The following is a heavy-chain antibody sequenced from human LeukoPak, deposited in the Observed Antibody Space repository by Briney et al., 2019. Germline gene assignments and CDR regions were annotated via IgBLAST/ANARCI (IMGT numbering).Heavy chain of an antibody. J-gene: IGHJ4*02. CDR2: IYYSGST. Sequence: SETLSLTCTVSGGSISDTIYYWGWIRQPPGQGREWIGSIYYSGSTYYSPSLKSRVTISVDTSKNQFSLKLSSVTAADTAVHYCARHRAAAGRGYFDYWGQGTLVTVSS. CDR3: ARHRAAAGRGYFDY. D-gene: IGHD6-13*01. V-gene: IGHV4-39*01. CDR1: GGSISDTIYY.